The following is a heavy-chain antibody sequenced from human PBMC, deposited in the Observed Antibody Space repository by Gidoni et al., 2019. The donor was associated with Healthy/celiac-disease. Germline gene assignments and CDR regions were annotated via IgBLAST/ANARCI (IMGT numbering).Heavy chain of an antibody. CDR1: GGSISSYY. J-gene: IGHJ6*03. Sequence: QVQLQESGPGLVKPSETLSLTCTVSGGSISSYYWSWIRQPPGKGLEWIGYIYYSGSTNYNPSLKSRVTISVDTSKNQFSLKLSSVTAADTAVYYCARVRFEYSSSGIDYYYYYMDVWGKGTTVTVSS. CDR2: IYYSGST. D-gene: IGHD6-6*01. CDR3: ARVRFEYSSSGIDYYYYYMDV. V-gene: IGHV4-59*01.